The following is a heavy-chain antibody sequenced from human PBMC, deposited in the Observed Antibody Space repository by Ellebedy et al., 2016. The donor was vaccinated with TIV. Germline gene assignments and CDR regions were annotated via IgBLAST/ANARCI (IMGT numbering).Heavy chain of an antibody. Sequence: SETLSLTXTVSGGSISSGGYYWSWIRQHPGKGLEWIGEINHSGSTNYNPSLKSRVTISVDTSKNQFSLKLSSVTAADTAVYYCARGGSSGWGVFGYWGQGTLVTVSS. CDR2: INHSGST. CDR1: GGSISSGGYY. D-gene: IGHD6-19*01. J-gene: IGHJ4*02. CDR3: ARGGSSGWGVFGY. V-gene: IGHV4-61*08.